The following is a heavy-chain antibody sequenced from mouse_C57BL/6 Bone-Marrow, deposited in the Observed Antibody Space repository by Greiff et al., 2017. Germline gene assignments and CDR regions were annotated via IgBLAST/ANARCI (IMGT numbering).Heavy chain of an antibody. CDR1: GYTFTSYD. V-gene: IGHV1-85*01. Sequence: VQLQQSGPELVKPGASVKLSCKASGYTFTSYDINWVKQRPGQGLEWIGWIYPRDGSTKYNEKFKGKATLTVDTSSSTAYMERHSLTSEDSAVYFCARVGDYYGSEGFAYWGQGTLVTVSA. CDR3: ARVGDYYGSEGFAY. D-gene: IGHD1-1*01. CDR2: IYPRDGST. J-gene: IGHJ3*01.